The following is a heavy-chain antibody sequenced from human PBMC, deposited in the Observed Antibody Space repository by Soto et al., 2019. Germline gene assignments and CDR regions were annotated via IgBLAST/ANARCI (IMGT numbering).Heavy chain of an antibody. CDR3: ARDRERVAPRGY. J-gene: IGHJ1*01. CDR1: GGTFSSYT. D-gene: IGHD1-1*01. CDR2: IIPILGIA. Sequence: SVKVSCKASGGTFSSYTISWVRQAPGQGLEWMGRIIPILGIANYAQKFQGRVTITADKSTSTAYMELSSLRSEDTAVYYCARDRERVAPRGYWGQGTLVTVSS. V-gene: IGHV1-69*04.